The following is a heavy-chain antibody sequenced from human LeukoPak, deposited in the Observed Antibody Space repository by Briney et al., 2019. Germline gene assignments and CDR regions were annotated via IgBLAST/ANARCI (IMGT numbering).Heavy chain of an antibody. D-gene: IGHD3-10*01. V-gene: IGHV3-23*01. CDR3: AKDRVLWFGELLSVGWFDP. CDR2: IIGSGGST. Sequence: GGSLRLSCAAPGFTFSTYVMSWVRQAPGEGLEWVSAIIGSGGSTYYADSVKGRFTISRDNSKNTLYLQMNSLRAEDTAVYYCAKDRVLWFGELLSVGWFDPWGQGTLVTVSS. J-gene: IGHJ5*02. CDR1: GFTFSTYV.